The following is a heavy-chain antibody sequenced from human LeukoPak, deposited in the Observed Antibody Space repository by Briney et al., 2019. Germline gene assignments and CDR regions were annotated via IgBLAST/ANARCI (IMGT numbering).Heavy chain of an antibody. CDR2: INHSGST. J-gene: IGHJ4*02. Sequence: SETLSLTCAVYGGSFSGYYWSWIRQPPGKGLEWIGEINHSGSTNYNPSLKSRVTISVDTSKNQFSLKLSSVTAADTAEYYCARGRPSIAARHFFVYWGQGTLVTVSS. D-gene: IGHD6-6*01. V-gene: IGHV4-34*01. CDR3: ARGRPSIAARHFFVY. CDR1: GGSFSGYY.